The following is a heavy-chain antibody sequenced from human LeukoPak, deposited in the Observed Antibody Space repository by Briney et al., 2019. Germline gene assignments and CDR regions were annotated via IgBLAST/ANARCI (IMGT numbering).Heavy chain of an antibody. CDR2: IYPGGNT. Sequence: PGGSLRLSRAASGFTVSSSYMSWVRQAPGKGLEWVSVIYPGGNTYYADSVKGRFTISRDNSKNTVYLQMNSLRGEDTAVYYCARDSSLHYYDYWGQGTLVTVSS. J-gene: IGHJ4*02. V-gene: IGHV3-66*01. CDR3: ARDSSLHYYDY. CDR1: GFTVSSSY. D-gene: IGHD2-2*01.